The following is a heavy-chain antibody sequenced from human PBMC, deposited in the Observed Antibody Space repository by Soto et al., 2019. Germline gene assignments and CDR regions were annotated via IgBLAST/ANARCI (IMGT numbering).Heavy chain of an antibody. D-gene: IGHD3-3*02. CDR3: ARHLAGNRGY. CDR1: GFTFSSYW. CDR2: INSDGSST. Sequence: EVPLVESGGGLVQPGGSLRLSCAASGFTFSSYWMHWVRQAPGKGLVWVSRINSDGSSTYYAVSVKGRSTSSRDNANNTLDLHMNRMGAEDTAVYYCARHLAGNRGYWGQGTLVTVSS. V-gene: IGHV3-74*01. J-gene: IGHJ4*02.